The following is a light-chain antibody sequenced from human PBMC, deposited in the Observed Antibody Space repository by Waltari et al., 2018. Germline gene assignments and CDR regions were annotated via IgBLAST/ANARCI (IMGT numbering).Light chain of an antibody. CDR2: AAS. CDR3: QQSSSTPPT. J-gene: IGKJ1*01. V-gene: IGKV1-39*01. Sequence: DIQMTQSPSSLSASVGDRVTITCRASQSISTYLHWYQHIPGKAPNLLIYAASTLQGGVTSRFSGSGSGTDFTLTISSLQPEDFATYYCQQSSSTPPTFAQGTKVEVK. CDR1: QSISTY.